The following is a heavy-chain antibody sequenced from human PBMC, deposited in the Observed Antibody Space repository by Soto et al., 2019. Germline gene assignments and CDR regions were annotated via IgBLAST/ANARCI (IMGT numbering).Heavy chain of an antibody. CDR2: IYHSGTT. V-gene: IGHV4-59*02. J-gene: IGHJ4*02. D-gene: IGHD6-13*01. CDR1: SGSVSHDY. Sequence: SETLSLTCTVSSGSVSHDYWSWIRQRPGKGLEWIGYIYHSGTTNYNPSLKSRVTISIDTSKNQFSLRLTSVTAADTAVYYCAIGTRNSWTCDFWGQGTLVTVSS. CDR3: AIGTRNSWTCDF.